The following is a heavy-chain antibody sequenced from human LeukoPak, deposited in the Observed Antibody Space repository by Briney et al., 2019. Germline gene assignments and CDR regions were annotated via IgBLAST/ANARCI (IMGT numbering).Heavy chain of an antibody. CDR2: IYYSGST. V-gene: IGHV4-59*06. Sequence: SETLSLTCTVSGGSISSYYWSWIRQPPGKGLEWIGYIYYSGSTYYNPSLKSRVTISVDTSKNQFSLKLSSVTAADTAVYYCASYSYGYVGEKNYFDYWGQGTLVTVSS. CDR1: GGSISSYY. D-gene: IGHD5-18*01. J-gene: IGHJ4*02. CDR3: ASYSYGYVGEKNYFDY.